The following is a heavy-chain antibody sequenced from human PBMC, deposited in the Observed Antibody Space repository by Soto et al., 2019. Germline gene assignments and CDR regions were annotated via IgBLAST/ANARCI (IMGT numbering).Heavy chain of an antibody. Sequence: SETLSLTYTVSGGSISSSSYYWGWIRQPPGKGLEWIGYIYYSGSTYYNPSPKSRVTISVDTSKNQFSLKLSSVTAADTAVYYCARGATIVADYWGQGTLVTVSS. D-gene: IGHD1-26*01. J-gene: IGHJ4*02. V-gene: IGHV4-39*07. CDR3: ARGATIVADY. CDR2: IYYSGST. CDR1: GGSISSSSYY.